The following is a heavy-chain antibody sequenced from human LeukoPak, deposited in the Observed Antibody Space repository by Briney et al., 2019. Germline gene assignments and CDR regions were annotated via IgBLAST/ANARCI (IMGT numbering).Heavy chain of an antibody. CDR1: GVSISSYY. CDR3: ARLGYYYGSGSYYPHDSFDP. J-gene: IGHJ5*02. D-gene: IGHD3-10*01. CDR2: IYYSGST. Sequence: SETLSLTCTVSGVSISSYYWNWIRQPPGKGLEWIGYIYYSGSTNYNPSLKSRVTISVDTSKNQFSLKLSSVTAADTAVYYCARLGYYYGSGSYYPHDSFDPWGQGTLVTVSS. V-gene: IGHV4-59*08.